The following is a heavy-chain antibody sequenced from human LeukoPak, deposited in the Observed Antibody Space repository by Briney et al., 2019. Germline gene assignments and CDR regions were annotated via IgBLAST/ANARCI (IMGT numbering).Heavy chain of an antibody. CDR2: IYHSGST. CDR3: ASGFRLRGFSFQH. J-gene: IGHJ1*01. CDR1: GYSISSGYY. D-gene: IGHD3-3*01. Sequence: PSETLSLTRTVSGYSISSGYYWGWIRQPPGKGLEWIGSIYHSGSTYYNPSLKSRVTISVDTSKNQFSLKLSSVTAADTAAYYCASGFRLRGFSFQHWGQGTLVTVSS. V-gene: IGHV4-38-2*02.